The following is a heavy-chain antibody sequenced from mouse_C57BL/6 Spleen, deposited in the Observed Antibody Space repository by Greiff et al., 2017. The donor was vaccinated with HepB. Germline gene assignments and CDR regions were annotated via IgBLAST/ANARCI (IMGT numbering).Heavy chain of an antibody. CDR2: IYPGSGST. Sequence: QVHVKQPGAELVKPGASVKMSCKASGYTFTSYWITWVKQRPGQGLEWIGDIYPGSGSTNYNEKFKSKATLTVDTSSSTAYMQLSSLTSEDSAVYYCARNYYGSSSGYFDVWGTGTTVTVSS. V-gene: IGHV1-55*01. CDR3: ARNYYGSSSGYFDV. D-gene: IGHD1-1*01. CDR1: GYTFTSYW. J-gene: IGHJ1*03.